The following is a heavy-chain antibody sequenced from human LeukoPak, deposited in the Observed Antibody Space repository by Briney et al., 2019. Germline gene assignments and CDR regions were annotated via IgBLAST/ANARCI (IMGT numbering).Heavy chain of an antibody. CDR1: GDSVSTNGAA. CDR3: VRDWDYGGKGDCFDS. J-gene: IGHJ5*01. D-gene: IGHD4-23*01. V-gene: IGHV6-1*01. CDR2: TYYRSKWYN. Sequence: SQTLSLTCAISGDSVSTNGAAAWNWFRQSPSRGLEWLGRTYYRSKWYNVYAASVKSRITINPDTSKNQFTLQLNSVTPEDTAVYYCVRDWDYGGKGDCFDSWGQGTLVTVSS.